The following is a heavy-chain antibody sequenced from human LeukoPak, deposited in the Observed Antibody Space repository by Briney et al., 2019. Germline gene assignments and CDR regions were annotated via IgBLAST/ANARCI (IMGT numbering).Heavy chain of an antibody. D-gene: IGHD1-20*01. CDR3: ARSLTGTLGGAFDI. V-gene: IGHV4-30-2*01. Sequence: SETLSLTCTVSGGSISSGGYYWSWIRQPPGRGLEWIGYIYHSGSTYYNPSLKSRVTISVDRSKNQFSLKLSSVTAADTAVYYCARSLTGTLGGAFDIWGQGTMVTVSS. J-gene: IGHJ3*02. CDR2: IYHSGST. CDR1: GGSISSGGYY.